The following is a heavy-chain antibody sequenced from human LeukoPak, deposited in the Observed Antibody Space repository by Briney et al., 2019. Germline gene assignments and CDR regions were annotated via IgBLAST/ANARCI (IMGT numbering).Heavy chain of an antibody. CDR2: IRSKANSYAT. CDR1: TFTFSGSA. CDR3: TRLKYYYYYMDV. V-gene: IGHV3-73*01. J-gene: IGHJ6*03. Sequence: GGSLRLSCAASTFTFSGSAIHWVRQASGKGLEWVGRIRSKANSYATAYAASVKGRFTTSRDDSKNTAYLQMNSLKAEDTAVYYCTRLKYYYYYMDVWGKRTTVTVSS.